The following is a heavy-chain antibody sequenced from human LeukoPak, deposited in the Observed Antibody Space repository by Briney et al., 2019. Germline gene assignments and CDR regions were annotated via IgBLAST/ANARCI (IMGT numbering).Heavy chain of an antibody. J-gene: IGHJ4*02. V-gene: IGHV3-33*01. Sequence: GGSLRLSCAASGFTFSSYAMHWVRQAPGKGREWVAVIWYDGSHKYYADSVKGRFTLSRDNTKNTLYLQMNSLRAEDTAVYYCARDSLASSSYLDYWGQGTLVTVSS. D-gene: IGHD6-6*01. CDR1: GFTFSSYA. CDR3: ARDSLASSSYLDY. CDR2: IWYDGSHK.